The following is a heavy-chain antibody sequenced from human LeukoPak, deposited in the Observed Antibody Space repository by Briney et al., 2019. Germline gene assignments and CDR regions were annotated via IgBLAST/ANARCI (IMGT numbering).Heavy chain of an antibody. CDR2: ISSSSSTI. D-gene: IGHD2-21*02. Sequence: GGSLRLSCAASGFTFSSYSMNWVRQAPGKGLEWVSYISSSSSTIYYADPVKGRFTISRDNAKNSLYLQMNSLRAEDTAVYYCARDCGGDCSWGQGTLVTVSS. CDR3: ARDCGGDCS. V-gene: IGHV3-48*01. CDR1: GFTFSSYS. J-gene: IGHJ4*02.